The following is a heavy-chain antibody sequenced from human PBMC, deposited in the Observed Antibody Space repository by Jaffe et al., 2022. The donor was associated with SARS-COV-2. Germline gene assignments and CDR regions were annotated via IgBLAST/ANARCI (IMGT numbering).Heavy chain of an antibody. Sequence: EVQLSESGGGLVQPGGSLRLSCAVSGFTFSNYAMTWVRQAPGKGLEWVSTISGSGGNTYYADSVKGRFTISRDISKNTQYLQMNSLRAEDTAVYYCAKQRGSSSGDFDYWGQGTLVIVSS. J-gene: IGHJ4*02. CDR3: AKQRGSSSGDFDY. D-gene: IGHD1-26*01. V-gene: IGHV3-23*01. CDR1: GFTFSNYA. CDR2: ISGSGGNT.